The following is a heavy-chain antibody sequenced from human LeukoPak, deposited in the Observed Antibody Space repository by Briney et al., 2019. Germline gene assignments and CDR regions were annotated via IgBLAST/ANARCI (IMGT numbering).Heavy chain of an antibody. CDR2: IYYSGST. Sequence: SETLSLTCTVSGGSISNTNYYWGWIRQPPGKGLEWIGTIYYSGSTYYNPSLKSRVTISVDTSKNQFSLKLSSVTAADTAVYYCARLNLHYYDSSGNWFDPWGQGTLVTVSS. D-gene: IGHD3-22*01. CDR1: GGSISNTNYY. J-gene: IGHJ5*02. CDR3: ARLNLHYYDSSGNWFDP. V-gene: IGHV4-39*01.